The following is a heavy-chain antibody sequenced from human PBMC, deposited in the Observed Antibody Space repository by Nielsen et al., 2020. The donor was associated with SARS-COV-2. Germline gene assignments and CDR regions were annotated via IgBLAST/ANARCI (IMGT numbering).Heavy chain of an antibody. CDR2: IGTAGDT. J-gene: IGHJ4*02. Sequence: GESLKISCAASGFTFNSYDMHWVRQATGKGLEWVSAIGTAGDTYYPGSVKGRFTISRDNAKNSLYLQMNSLRAEDTALYYCAARGEWELPDYWGQGTLVTVSS. CDR3: AARGEWELPDY. V-gene: IGHV3-13*01. CDR1: GFTFNSYD. D-gene: IGHD1-26*01.